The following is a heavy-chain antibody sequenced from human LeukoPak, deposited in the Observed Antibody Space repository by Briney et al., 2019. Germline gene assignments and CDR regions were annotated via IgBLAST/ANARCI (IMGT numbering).Heavy chain of an antibody. V-gene: IGHV4-4*02. CDR3: ASRRTHYGSGSARWFDP. D-gene: IGHD3-10*01. CDR2: VYHSGST. J-gene: IGHJ5*02. CDR1: GGSISSSYW. Sequence: SETLSLTCAVSGGSISSSYWWSWVRQPPGKGLEWIGEVYHSGSTNYSPSLKSRVTLSVDKSKNQFSLKLSSVTAADTAVYYCASRRTHYGSGSARWFDPWGQGTLVTVSS.